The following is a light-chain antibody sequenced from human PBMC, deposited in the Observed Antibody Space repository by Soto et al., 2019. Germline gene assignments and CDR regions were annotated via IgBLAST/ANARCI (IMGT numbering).Light chain of an antibody. CDR2: DAS. Sequence: ETVLTQSPVTLSLSPGERATLSCRASQSVGSYLAWYQQKPGQAARLLIYDASSRAPGVPARFSGSGSGTDFTLTISCLEPEDFAVYYCQQYNNWPPLTFGGGTRLEIK. CDR1: QSVGSY. CDR3: QQYNNWPPLT. V-gene: IGKV3-11*01. J-gene: IGKJ5*01.